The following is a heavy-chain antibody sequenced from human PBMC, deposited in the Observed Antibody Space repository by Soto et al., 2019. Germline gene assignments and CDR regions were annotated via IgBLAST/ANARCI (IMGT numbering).Heavy chain of an antibody. CDR3: ARGWGYDSNDYYYAY. V-gene: IGHV1-69*01. D-gene: IGHD3-22*01. CDR1: GGTFSRHA. CDR2: IIPIFGTA. Sequence: QVQLVQSGAEVRKPGSSVNVSCKASGGTFSRHAISWVRQAPGQGLEWMGGIIPIFGTANHAQKFQGRVTIIADESTSTVYMELSSLRSEDTAMYYCARGWGYDSNDYYYAYWGQGTLFIVSS. J-gene: IGHJ4*02.